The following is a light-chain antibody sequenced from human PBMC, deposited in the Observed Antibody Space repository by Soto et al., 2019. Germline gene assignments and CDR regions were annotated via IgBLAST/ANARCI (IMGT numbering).Light chain of an antibody. V-gene: IGKV1-5*01. J-gene: IGKJ5*01. Sequence: DIQMTQSPSTLSASVGDRVTITCRASQSISTWLAWYQQKPGKAPKLLIYYASSLESGVPSRFSGSGSGTEFTLTISSLQPDDFAVYFCQQYHNWPPITFGQGTRLEI. CDR2: YAS. CDR1: QSISTW. CDR3: QQYHNWPPIT.